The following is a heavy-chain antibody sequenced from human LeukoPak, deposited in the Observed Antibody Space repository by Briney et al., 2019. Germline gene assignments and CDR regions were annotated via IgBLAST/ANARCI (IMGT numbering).Heavy chain of an antibody. J-gene: IGHJ4*02. CDR3: ARDMGYSGYSDY. CDR2: INPNSGGT. V-gene: IGHV1-2*02. D-gene: IGHD5-12*01. CDR1: GYTFTGYY. Sequence: ASVKVSCKASGYTFTGYYMHWVRQAPGQGLEWMGWINPNSGGTIYAQKFQGRVTMTRDTSISTAYMELSRLRSDDTAVYYCARDMGYSGYSDYWGQGTLVTVSS.